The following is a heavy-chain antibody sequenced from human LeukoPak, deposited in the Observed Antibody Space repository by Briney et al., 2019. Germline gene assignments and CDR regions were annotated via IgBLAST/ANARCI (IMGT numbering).Heavy chain of an antibody. CDR1: GYSFTSYY. D-gene: IGHD3-10*01. V-gene: IGHV1-18*04. J-gene: IGHJ3*02. Sequence: ASVKVSCKTSGYSFTSYYIHWVRQAPGQGLEWMGWISPYNGNTNYAQKLQGRVTMTTDTSTSTAYMELRSLRSDDTAVYYCAREGDGRSGEVRAFEIWGQGTMVTVSS. CDR3: AREGDGRSGEVRAFEI. CDR2: ISPYNGNT.